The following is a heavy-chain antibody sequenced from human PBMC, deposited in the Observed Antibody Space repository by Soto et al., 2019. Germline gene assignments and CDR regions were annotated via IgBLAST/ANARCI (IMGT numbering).Heavy chain of an antibody. Sequence: GGSLRLSCAASGLIFSNYKMHWVRQAPGKGLVWVSRINTDGSITDYADSVKGRFTVSRDNPKNTVYLQMNSLRAEDTAVYYCARDTDGLHYWGQGTLVTVSS. V-gene: IGHV3-74*01. J-gene: IGHJ4*02. CDR1: GLIFSNYK. CDR3: ARDTDGLHY. CDR2: INTDGSIT.